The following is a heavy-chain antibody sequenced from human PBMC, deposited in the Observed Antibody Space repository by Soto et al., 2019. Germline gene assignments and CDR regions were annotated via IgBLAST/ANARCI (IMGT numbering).Heavy chain of an antibody. CDR1: GGTFSSYA. Sequence: QVQLVQSGAEVKKPGSSVKVSCKASGGTFSSYAISWVRQAPGQGLEWMGGIIPIFGTANYAQKFQGRVTITADESTSTAYMELSSLRFEDMAVYYCARDPDYYGYDAFDIWGQETMVTDSS. V-gene: IGHV1-69*01. CDR2: IIPIFGTA. CDR3: ARDPDYYGYDAFDI. D-gene: IGHD3-10*01. J-gene: IGHJ3*02.